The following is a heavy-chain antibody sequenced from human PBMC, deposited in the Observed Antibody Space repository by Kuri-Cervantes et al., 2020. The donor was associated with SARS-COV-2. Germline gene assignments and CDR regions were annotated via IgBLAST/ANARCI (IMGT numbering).Heavy chain of an antibody. CDR2: IYYSGST. V-gene: IGHV4-30-4*08. CDR1: GGSVSSGSCY. Sequence: SETLSLTCTVSGGSVSSGSCYWSWIRQPPGKGLEWIGYIYYSGSTYYNPSLKSRVTISVDTSKNQFSLKLSSVTAADTAVYYCAKGYYYYMDVWGKGTTVTVSS. J-gene: IGHJ6*03. CDR3: AKGYYYYMDV.